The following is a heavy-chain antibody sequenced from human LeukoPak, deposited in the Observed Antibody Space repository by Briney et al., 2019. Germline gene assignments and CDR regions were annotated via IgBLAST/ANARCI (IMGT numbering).Heavy chain of an antibody. J-gene: IGHJ6*02. CDR3: AREGMVRRGYYYYGMDV. V-gene: IGHV7-4-1*02. CDR2: INTNTGNP. CDR1: GYTFTSYA. D-gene: IGHD3-3*01. Sequence: ASVKVSCKASGYTFTSYAMNWVRQAPGQGLEWMGWINTNTGNPTYAQGFTGRFVFSLDTSVSTAYLQISSLKAEDTAVYYCAREGMVRRGYYYYGMDVWDQGTTVTVSS.